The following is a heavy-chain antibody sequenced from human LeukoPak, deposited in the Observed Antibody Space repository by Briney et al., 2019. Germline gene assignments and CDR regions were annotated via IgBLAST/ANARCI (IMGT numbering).Heavy chain of an antibody. Sequence: GGSLRLSCAASGFTFSSYAMTRVRQAPGKGLEWVANIKQDGSEKYYVDSVKGRFTISRDNAKNSLYLQMSSLRAEDTAVYYCARGPNWNDDYYFDYWGQGTLVTVSS. D-gene: IGHD1-1*01. CDR1: GFTFSSYA. CDR3: ARGPNWNDDYYFDY. J-gene: IGHJ4*02. CDR2: IKQDGSEK. V-gene: IGHV3-7*04.